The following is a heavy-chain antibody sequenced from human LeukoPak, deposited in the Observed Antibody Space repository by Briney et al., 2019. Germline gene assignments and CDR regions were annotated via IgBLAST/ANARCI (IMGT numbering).Heavy chain of an antibody. CDR3: AKDRNYDILTGYNWFDP. D-gene: IGHD3-9*01. Sequence: QSGGSLRISCEASGFTFSTYAMSWVRQAPRTGLQWVSTFIASGGATYYAESVKGRFTISRDNSKNTLYLQMNSLRAEDTATYYCAKDRNYDILTGYNWFDPWGQGTLVTVSS. V-gene: IGHV3-23*01. CDR2: FIASGGAT. J-gene: IGHJ5*02. CDR1: GFTFSTYA.